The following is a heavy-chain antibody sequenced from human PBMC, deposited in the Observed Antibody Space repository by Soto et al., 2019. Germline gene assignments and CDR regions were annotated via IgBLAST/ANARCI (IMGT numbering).Heavy chain of an antibody. CDR2: IYSGGST. CDR3: ANSVVTAFDF. D-gene: IGHD3-22*01. J-gene: IGHJ4*02. Sequence: EVQLVESGGGLVQPGGSLRLSCAASGFTVSSNYMSWVRQAPGKGLEWVSVIYSGGSTYYADSVKGRFTISRDNSKNTLDLQMNSLRAEDRAVYYCANSVVTAFDFWGQGTLVTVSS. V-gene: IGHV3-66*01. CDR1: GFTVSSNY.